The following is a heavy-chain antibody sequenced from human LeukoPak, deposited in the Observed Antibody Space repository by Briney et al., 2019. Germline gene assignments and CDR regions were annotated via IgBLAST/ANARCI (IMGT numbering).Heavy chain of an antibody. V-gene: IGHV1-46*04. CDR3: VRNSGSGFDY. J-gene: IGHJ4*02. CDR2: INPSGGSI. Sequence: ASLKVSCRASGYTFTSYYIHWVRQAPGQGLEWMGIINPSGGSITYAQKLQGRVTMARDTSTSTVYMELSSQRSDDTAMYYCVRNSGSGFDYWGQGTLVTVSS. D-gene: IGHD1-26*01. CDR1: GYTFTSYY.